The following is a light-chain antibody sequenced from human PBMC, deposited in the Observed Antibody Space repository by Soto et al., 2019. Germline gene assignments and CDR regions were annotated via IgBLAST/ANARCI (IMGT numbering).Light chain of an antibody. V-gene: IGKV3-15*01. Sequence: EIVMTQSPATLSVSPGERATLSCRASQSVGRNLAWYQQKPGQAPRLLMYGISTRAAGIPARYSGGRAGTELTLTISSLQSEDYAIYCCQQHSNGPLTFGGGTKGEIK. J-gene: IGKJ4*01. CDR2: GIS. CDR1: QSVGRN. CDR3: QQHSNGPLT.